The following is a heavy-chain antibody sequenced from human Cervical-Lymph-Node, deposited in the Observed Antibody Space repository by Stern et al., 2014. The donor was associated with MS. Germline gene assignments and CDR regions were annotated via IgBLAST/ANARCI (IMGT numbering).Heavy chain of an antibody. Sequence: QLVQSGPEVKKPGTSVKVSCKASGFTFTSSAVQWVRQARGQHLEWIGWIVVGRCNTNYEPKFQERVTITRDMSTSTAYMELSSLRSEDTAVYYCAAEPMYYSDSVGAFDIWGQGTMVTVSS. CDR1: GFTFTSSA. CDR3: AAEPMYYSDSVGAFDI. V-gene: IGHV1-58*01. D-gene: IGHD3-22*01. J-gene: IGHJ3*02. CDR2: IVVGRCNT.